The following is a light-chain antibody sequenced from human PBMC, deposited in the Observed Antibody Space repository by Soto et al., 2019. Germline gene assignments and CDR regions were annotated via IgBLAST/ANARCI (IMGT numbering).Light chain of an antibody. Sequence: IGLTQSPSTLSLSPGERATLSCRSSQSVGSDYLAWYQQKPDQAPRLLIYDAFSRATGVPDRFSGSGSGTDFTLTISRLEPEDFAVYYCQVYTSLPQTFGQGTKVDIK. V-gene: IGKV3-20*01. CDR3: QVYTSLPQT. J-gene: IGKJ1*01. CDR1: QSVGSDY. CDR2: DAF.